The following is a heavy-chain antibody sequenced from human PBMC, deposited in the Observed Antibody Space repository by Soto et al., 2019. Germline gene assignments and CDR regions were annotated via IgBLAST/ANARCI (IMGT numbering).Heavy chain of an antibody. D-gene: IGHD3-10*01. J-gene: IGHJ6*03. CDR2: YGGSGGSR. Sequence: DVQLLESGGGLVQWGGSLRLSCVTSGFTFSTYGMTWVRQAPGKGLEWVSYGGSGGSRYYAESVKGRFTISRDNSKKTLPLEMNSLRAEDTATYYCVKFRGRAYPYYYMDVWGKGTTVTVSS. CDR1: GFTFSTYG. CDR3: VKFRGRAYPYYYMDV. V-gene: IGHV3-23*01.